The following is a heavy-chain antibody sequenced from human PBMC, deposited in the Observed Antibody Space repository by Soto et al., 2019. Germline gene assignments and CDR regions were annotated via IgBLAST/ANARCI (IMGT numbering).Heavy chain of an antibody. D-gene: IGHD3-22*01. Sequence: ASVKVSCKASGGTFSSYAISWVRQAPGQGLEWMGGIIPIFGTANYAQKFQGRVTITADESTSTAYMELSSLRSEDTAVYYCARGLESLGYYYDSSATRSGGMDVWGQGTTVTVSS. V-gene: IGHV1-69*13. J-gene: IGHJ6*02. CDR2: IIPIFGTA. CDR3: ARGLESLGYYYDSSATRSGGMDV. CDR1: GGTFSSYA.